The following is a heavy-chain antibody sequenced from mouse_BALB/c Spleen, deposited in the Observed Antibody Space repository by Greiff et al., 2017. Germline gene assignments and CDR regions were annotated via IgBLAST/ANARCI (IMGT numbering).Heavy chain of an antibody. V-gene: IGHV1-15*01. CDR3: TRGDYGTRGGFAY. J-gene: IGHJ3*01. D-gene: IGHD1-1*01. CDR2: IDPETGGT. Sequence: VKLQESGAELVRPGASVTLSCKASGYTFTDYEMHWVKQTPVHGLEWIGAIDPETGGTAYNQKFKGKATLTADKSSSTAYMELRSLTSEDSAVYYCTRGDYGTRGGFAYWGQGTLVTVSA. CDR1: GYTFTDYE.